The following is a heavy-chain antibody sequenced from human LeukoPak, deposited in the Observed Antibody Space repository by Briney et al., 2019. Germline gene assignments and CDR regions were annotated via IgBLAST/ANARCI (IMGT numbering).Heavy chain of an antibody. J-gene: IGHJ4*02. CDR3: AKHSFDSGDYFDV. Sequence: SETLSLTCTVSGGSISSYYWSWIRQPPGEGLEWIGFIYHSGSTNYNPSLKSRVTISVDTSTNQFSLKMKSVTAADTAVYYCAKHSFDSGDYFDVWGQGTLVTVSS. V-gene: IGHV4-59*08. D-gene: IGHD3-22*01. CDR2: IYHSGST. CDR1: GGSISSYY.